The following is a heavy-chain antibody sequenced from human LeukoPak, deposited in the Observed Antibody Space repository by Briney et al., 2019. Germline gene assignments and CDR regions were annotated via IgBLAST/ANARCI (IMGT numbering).Heavy chain of an antibody. D-gene: IGHD6-13*01. CDR2: IYYSGST. V-gene: IGHV4-59*08. Sequence: SETLSLTCTVSGGFISSYYWSWIRQPPGKGLGWIGYIYYSGSTNYNPSTKSRVTISVDTSKNQFSLKLSSVTAEDTAVYYCVGSIAADGPIDYWGQGTLVTVSS. CDR3: VGSIAADGPIDY. J-gene: IGHJ4*02. CDR1: GGFISSYY.